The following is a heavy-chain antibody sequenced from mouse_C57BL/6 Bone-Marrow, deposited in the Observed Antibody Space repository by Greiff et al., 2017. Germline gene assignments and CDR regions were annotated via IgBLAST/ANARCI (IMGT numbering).Heavy chain of an antibody. CDR2: IYPGDGDT. CDR3: ARGYGSFYAMDY. Sequence: VQRVESGPELVKPGASVKISCKASGYAFSSSWMNWVKQRPGKGLEWIGRIYPGDGDTNYNGKFKGKATLTADKSSSTAYMQLSSLTSEDSAVYFCARGYGSFYAMDYWGQGTSVTVSS. J-gene: IGHJ4*01. D-gene: IGHD1-1*01. V-gene: IGHV1-82*01. CDR1: GYAFSSSW.